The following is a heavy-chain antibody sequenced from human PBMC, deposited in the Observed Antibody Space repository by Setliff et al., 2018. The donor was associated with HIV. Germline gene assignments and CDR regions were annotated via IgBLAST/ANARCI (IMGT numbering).Heavy chain of an antibody. Sequence: GASVKVSCKASGGTSNTYAINWVRQAPGQGLEWMGKVITILDITSYAQKFQGRVTITADESTNTMYMELRSLRSDDTAVYYCAGPMGDEAFDIWGQGTMVTVSS. CDR2: VITILDIT. V-gene: IGHV1-69*04. CDR1: GGTSNTYA. D-gene: IGHD1-26*01. CDR3: AGPMGDEAFDI. J-gene: IGHJ3*02.